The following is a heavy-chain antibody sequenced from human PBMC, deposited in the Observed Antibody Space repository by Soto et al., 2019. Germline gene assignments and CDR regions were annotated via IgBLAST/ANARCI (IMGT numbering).Heavy chain of an antibody. V-gene: IGHV3-23*01. CDR1: GFTFNNFA. J-gene: IGHJ4*02. D-gene: IGHD3-10*01. CDR3: AKLINSGSYY. CDR2: ISASGANT. Sequence: EVQLLESGGGLVPPRGPLRLSCAASGFTFNNFAMIWVRQAPGKGLQWVSAISASGANTFYADSVKGRFTVSRDNSKNTLFLQVNSLRAEDTAVYYCAKLINSGSYYWGQGTLVTVSS.